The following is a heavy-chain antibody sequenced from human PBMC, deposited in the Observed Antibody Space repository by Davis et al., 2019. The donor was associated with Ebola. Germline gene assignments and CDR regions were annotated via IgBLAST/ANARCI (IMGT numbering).Heavy chain of an antibody. Sequence: GESLKISCAVSGFILSNHYMSWVRQAPGKGLEWVSTIYSGGSTSYADSVKGRFTISRDNAKNTLYLQMNSLRAEDTAVYYCARVGDWGYHYFDYWGQGTLVTVSS. CDR3: ARVGDWGYHYFDY. D-gene: IGHD7-27*01. CDR2: IYSGGST. V-gene: IGHV3-66*01. J-gene: IGHJ4*02. CDR1: GFILSNHY.